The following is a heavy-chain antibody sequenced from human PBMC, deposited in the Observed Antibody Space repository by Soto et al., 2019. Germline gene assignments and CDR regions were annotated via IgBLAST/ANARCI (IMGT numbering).Heavy chain of an antibody. CDR1: GGTFSSYA. J-gene: IGHJ2*01. Sequence: QVQLVQSGAEVKKPGSSVKVSCKASGGTFSSYAISWVRQAPGQGLEWMGGIIPIFGTANYAQEFQGRVTITADESTSTAYMELSSLRSEDTAVYYCASYSSGWYRSKGYFDLWGRGTLVTVSS. CDR2: IIPIFGTA. D-gene: IGHD6-19*01. V-gene: IGHV1-69*01. CDR3: ASYSSGWYRSKGYFDL.